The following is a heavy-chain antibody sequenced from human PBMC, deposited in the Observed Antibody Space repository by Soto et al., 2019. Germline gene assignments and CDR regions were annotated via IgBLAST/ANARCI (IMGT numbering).Heavy chain of an antibody. CDR3: ATDLGYCSGGSCYQDSYAYYYGMDY. V-gene: IGHV1-69*01. Sequence: QVQLVQSGAEVKKPGSSVKVSCKASGGTFSSYAISWVRQAPGQGLEWMGGIIPIFGTANYAQKFQGRVTITADESTSTAYIEMSSLRAVDTVVYYCATDLGYCSGGSCYQDSYAYYYGMDYWGHGTTVTVSS. D-gene: IGHD2-15*01. CDR2: IIPIFGTA. J-gene: IGHJ6*02. CDR1: GGTFSSYA.